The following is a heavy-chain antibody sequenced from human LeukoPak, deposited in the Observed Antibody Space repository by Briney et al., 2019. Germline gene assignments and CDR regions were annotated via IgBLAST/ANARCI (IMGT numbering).Heavy chain of an antibody. D-gene: IGHD6-6*01. CDR3: ATTYSSSFLIDY. J-gene: IGHJ4*02. Sequence: ASVNVSCKASGYTFTSYGISWVRQAPGQGLEWMGWISAYNGNTNYAQKLQGRVTMTTDTSTSTAYMELRSLRSDDTVVHYCATTYSSSFLIDYWGQGTLVTVSS. V-gene: IGHV1-18*01. CDR1: GYTFTSYG. CDR2: ISAYNGNT.